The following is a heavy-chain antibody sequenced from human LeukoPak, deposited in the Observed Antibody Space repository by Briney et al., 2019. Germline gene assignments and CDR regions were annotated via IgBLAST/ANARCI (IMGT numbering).Heavy chain of an antibody. CDR3: ASSRPFHDYGGLWYFDY. CDR1: GYTFTSYA. D-gene: IGHD4-23*01. Sequence: ASVKVSCKASGYTFTSYAMHWVRQAPGQRLEWMGWINAGNGNTKYSQKFQGRVTITRDTSASTAYMELSSLRSEDTAVYYRASSRPFHDYGGLWYFDYWGQGTLVTVSS. J-gene: IGHJ4*02. CDR2: INAGNGNT. V-gene: IGHV1-3*01.